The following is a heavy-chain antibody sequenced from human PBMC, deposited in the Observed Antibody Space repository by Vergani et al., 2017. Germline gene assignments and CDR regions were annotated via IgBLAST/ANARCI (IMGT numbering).Heavy chain of an antibody. CDR3: VKDIAASGNYWYVDL. J-gene: IGHJ2*01. D-gene: IGHD6-13*01. CDR1: GFTFDDYA. V-gene: IGHV3-9*01. CDR2: INWNSDSI. Sequence: EVQLVESGGGLVQPGRSLRLSCAASGFTFDDYAIHWVRQAPGKGLEWVSGINWNSDSIGYADSVKGRLTISRDNAKNSLYLQMNSLRAEDKALYYCVKDIAASGNYWYVDLWGRGTLVTVSS.